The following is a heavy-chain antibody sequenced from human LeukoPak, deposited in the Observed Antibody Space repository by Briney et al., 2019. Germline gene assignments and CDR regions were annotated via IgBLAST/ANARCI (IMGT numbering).Heavy chain of an antibody. Sequence: PGGSLRLSCAASGFTVSSNYMSWVRQAPGKGLEWVSIIYSGGSTFYADSVKGRFTISRDNSKNTLYLQINSLRAEDTAVYYCAKEYGGNSKDWFDPWGQGTLVTVSS. V-gene: IGHV3-53*05. CDR3: AKEYGGNSKDWFDP. J-gene: IGHJ5*02. CDR1: GFTVSSNY. CDR2: IYSGGST. D-gene: IGHD4-23*01.